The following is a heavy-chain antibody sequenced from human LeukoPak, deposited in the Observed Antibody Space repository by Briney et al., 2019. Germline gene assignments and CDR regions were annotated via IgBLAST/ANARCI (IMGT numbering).Heavy chain of an antibody. CDR2: IWYDRSNK. CDR3: AKNGGGWYYDYYYMDG. J-gene: IGHJ6*03. V-gene: IGHV3-33*06. CDR1: GFTFSSYG. Sequence: PGGSLRLSCAAPGFTFSSYGMRWGRQAPGEGLGWVAVIWYDRSNKYYADSVKGRFTISRDNAKNTQYLQMNSLRAEDTAVYYCAKNGGGWYYDYYYMDGCGKGTTVTVCS. D-gene: IGHD6-19*01.